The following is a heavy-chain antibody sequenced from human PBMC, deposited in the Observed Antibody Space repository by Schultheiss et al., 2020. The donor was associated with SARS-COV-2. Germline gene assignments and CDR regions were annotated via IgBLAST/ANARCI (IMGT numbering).Heavy chain of an antibody. CDR1: GFTVSSNY. CDR3: ARGYNWNYGWGY. Sequence: GGSLRLSCAASGFTVSSNYMSWVRQAPGKGLECVSVIYSGGSTYYADSVKGRFTISRDNSKNTLYLQMNSLRAEDTAVYYCARGYNWNYGWGYWGQGTLVTVSS. V-gene: IGHV3-66*02. D-gene: IGHD1-7*01. J-gene: IGHJ4*02. CDR2: IYSGGST.